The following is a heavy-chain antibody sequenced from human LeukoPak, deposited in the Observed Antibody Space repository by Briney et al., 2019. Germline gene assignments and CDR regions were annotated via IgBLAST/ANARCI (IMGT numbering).Heavy chain of an antibody. CDR3: ARLPNYYFDY. D-gene: IGHD5-24*01. CDR1: GFTFSDYY. Sequence: GGSLRLSCAASGFTFSDYYMSWIREAPGKGLEWVSYISGNGNIIYYADSVKGRSTISRDNAKNTLFLQMNSLRAEDTALYYCARLPNYYFDYWDQGTLVTVSS. CDR2: ISGNGNII. J-gene: IGHJ4*02. V-gene: IGHV3-11*01.